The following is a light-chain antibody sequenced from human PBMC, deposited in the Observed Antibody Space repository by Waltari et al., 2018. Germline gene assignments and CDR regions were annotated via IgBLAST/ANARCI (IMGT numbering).Light chain of an antibody. V-gene: IGKV3-15*01. CDR3: QQYNDWPRT. CDR1: QSVSTN. CDR2: SAS. Sequence: EIVMTQSPVTLSVSPGERATLSCRASQSVSTNLAWYRQRPGQAPRLLMYSASTRASGLPARFSGSGSRTEFTLTISSLHSEDFAVYYCQQYNDWPRTFGQGTKLEI. J-gene: IGKJ2*01.